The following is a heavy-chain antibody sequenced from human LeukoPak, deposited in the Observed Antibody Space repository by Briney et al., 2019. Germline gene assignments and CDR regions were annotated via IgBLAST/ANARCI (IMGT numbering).Heavy chain of an antibody. CDR3: ARQPYMLGAYYFDY. J-gene: IGHJ4*02. Sequence: SETLSLTCTVSGGSMSSYYWSWIRQPPGKGLEWIGYVFYSGSTNYNPSLKSRVTLSVDTSKNQFSLKLGSVTAADTAVYYCARQPYMLGAYYFDYWGQGTLVTVSS. CDR2: VFYSGST. CDR1: GGSMSSYY. D-gene: IGHD1-26*01. V-gene: IGHV4-59*08.